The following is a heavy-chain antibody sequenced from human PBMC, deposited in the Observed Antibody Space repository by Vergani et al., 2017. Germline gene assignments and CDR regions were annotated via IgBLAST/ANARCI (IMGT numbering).Heavy chain of an antibody. CDR3: TTGMMGATQINYHGMDV. V-gene: IGHV1-46*03. Sequence: QVPLVQSGAEVKRPGASVQVSCKASGYSFPSDYMHGVRQAPGQGLEWMGILKPSGGFTRNAQKFQGRVSMTSDTSTSTVYMELSGLSLEDTAVYYCTTGMMGATQINYHGMDVWGQGTTVAVSS. D-gene: IGHD1-26*01. CDR1: GYSFPSDY. CDR2: LKPSGGFT. J-gene: IGHJ6*02.